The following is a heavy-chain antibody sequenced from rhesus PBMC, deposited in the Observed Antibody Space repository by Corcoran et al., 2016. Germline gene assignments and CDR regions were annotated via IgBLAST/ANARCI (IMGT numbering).Heavy chain of an antibody. V-gene: IGHV4-80*01. CDR1: AASISSYW. J-gene: IGHJ5-2*02. Sequence: QVQLQESGPGLVKPPETLSLTCAVSAASISSYWLIRIRQPPGKGLEWIGEINGKRGSTNYNPSLKSRVTISKDAYKNQFSLKLSSVTAADTAVYYCARGAQGLDVWGRGVLVTVSS. CDR2: INGKRGST. CDR3: ARGAQGLDV.